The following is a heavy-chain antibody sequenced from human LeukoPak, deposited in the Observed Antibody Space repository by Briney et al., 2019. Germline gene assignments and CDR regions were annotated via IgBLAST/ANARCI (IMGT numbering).Heavy chain of an antibody. CDR3: ARFAVEMGTIFSY. D-gene: IGHD5-24*01. CDR1: GFTVSSDY. J-gene: IGHJ4*02. Sequence: GGSLRLSCAASGFTVSSDYMSWVRQAPGKGLEWVSVIYSGGNTYYADSVKGRFTISRDNSKNTLFPQMNSLRAEDTAVYYCARFAVEMGTIFSYWGQGTLVTVSS. CDR2: IYSGGNT. V-gene: IGHV3-66*01.